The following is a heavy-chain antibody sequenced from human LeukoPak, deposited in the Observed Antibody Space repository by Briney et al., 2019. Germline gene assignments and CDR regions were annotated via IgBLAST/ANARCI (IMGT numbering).Heavy chain of an antibody. D-gene: IGHD2-2*01. J-gene: IGHJ4*02. CDR1: GGSISSRSLY. Sequence: SETLSPTCTVSGGSISSRSLYWGWIRQPPGKGLEWIGSIYYSGSTYYNPSLKSRVTISVDTSKNQLSLKLSSVTAADTAVYYCASARTSSTSCFNFDYWGQGILVTVSS. V-gene: IGHV4-39*01. CDR2: IYYSGST. CDR3: ASARTSSTSCFNFDY.